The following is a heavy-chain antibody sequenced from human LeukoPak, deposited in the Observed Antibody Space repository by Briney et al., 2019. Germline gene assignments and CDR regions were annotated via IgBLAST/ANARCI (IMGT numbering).Heavy chain of an antibody. Sequence: PSETLSLTCIVSGDSISNSGWSWGWIRQPPGKRLEWIGTMPYDENVADNEIPSYNPSLKSRVSLSEDTSKNQLALKVNSVTAADTASYYCARLTLTGVGGRGWFDAWGQGTLVIVSS. CDR2: MPYDENVADNEIP. CDR3: ARLTLTGVGGRGWFDA. J-gene: IGHJ5*02. V-gene: IGHV4-39*01. CDR1: GDSISNSGWS. D-gene: IGHD3-3*01.